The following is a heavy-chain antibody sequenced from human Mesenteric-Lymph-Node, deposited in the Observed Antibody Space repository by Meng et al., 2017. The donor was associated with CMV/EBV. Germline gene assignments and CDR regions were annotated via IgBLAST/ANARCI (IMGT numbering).Heavy chain of an antibody. CDR2: ISSSSSYI. J-gene: IGHJ6*02. CDR3: ARDRPTLGYCTSTTCPPDYYYGLDV. V-gene: IGHV3-21*01. Sequence: GESLKISCAASGFTFSSYTINWVRQAPGKGLEWVSSISSSSSYIYYADSVKGRFTISRDNAKNSLYLQMNSLRAEDTAVYYCARDRPTLGYCTSTTCPPDYYYGLDVWGQGTTVTVSS. CDR1: GFTFSSYT. D-gene: IGHD2-2*01.